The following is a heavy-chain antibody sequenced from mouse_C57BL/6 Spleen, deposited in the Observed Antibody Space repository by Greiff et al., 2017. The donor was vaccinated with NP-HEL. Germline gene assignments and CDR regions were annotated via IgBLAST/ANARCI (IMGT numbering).Heavy chain of an antibody. CDR2: IYPRSGNT. Sequence: VQLQESGAELARPGASVKLSCKASGYTFTSYGISWVKQRTGQGLEWIGEIYPRSGNTYYNEKFKGKATLTADKSSSTAYMELRSLTSEDSAVYFCARSLYGNPWFAYWGQGTLVTVSA. D-gene: IGHD2-1*01. CDR3: ARSLYGNPWFAY. J-gene: IGHJ3*01. V-gene: IGHV1-81*01. CDR1: GYTFTSYG.